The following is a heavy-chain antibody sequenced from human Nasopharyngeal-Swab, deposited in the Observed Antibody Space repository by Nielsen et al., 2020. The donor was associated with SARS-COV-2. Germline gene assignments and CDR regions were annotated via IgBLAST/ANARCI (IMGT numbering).Heavy chain of an antibody. Sequence: GESLKISCAASGFTFSSYWMSWVRRAPGKGLEWVANIKQDGSEKYYVDSVKGRFTISRDNAKNSLYLQMNSLRAEDTAVYYCARDTGSGWSMDVWGQGTTVTVSS. CDR3: ARDTGSGWSMDV. CDR1: GFTFSSYW. D-gene: IGHD6-19*01. V-gene: IGHV3-7*01. J-gene: IGHJ6*02. CDR2: IKQDGSEK.